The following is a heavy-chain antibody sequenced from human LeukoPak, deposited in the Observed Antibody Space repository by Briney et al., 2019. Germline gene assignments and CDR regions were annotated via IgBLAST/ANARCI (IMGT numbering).Heavy chain of an antibody. D-gene: IGHD3-3*01. CDR2: IYYSGST. J-gene: IGHJ6*02. CDR3: ARDRYDFWSGYHHYYYYGMDV. Sequence: SQTLSLTCTVSGGSISSGGYYWSWIRQHPGKGLEWIGYIYYSGSTYYNPSLKSRVTISVDTSKNQFSLKLSSVTAADTAVYYCARDRYDFWSGYHHYYYYGMDVWGQGTTVTVSS. V-gene: IGHV4-31*03. CDR1: GGSISSGGYY.